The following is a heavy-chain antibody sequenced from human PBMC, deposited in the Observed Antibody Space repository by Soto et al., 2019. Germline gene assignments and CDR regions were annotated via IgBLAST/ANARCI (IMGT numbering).Heavy chain of an antibody. CDR2: ISYDGSNK. Sequence: GGSLRLSCAASGFTFSSYAMHWVRQAPGKGLEWVAVISYDGSNKYYADSVKGRFTISRDNSKNTLYLQMNSLRAEDTAVYYCARDSYYDILAGEEYYFDYWGQGTLVTVSS. CDR3: ARDSYYDILAGEEYYFDY. V-gene: IGHV3-30-3*01. D-gene: IGHD3-9*01. CDR1: GFTFSSYA. J-gene: IGHJ4*02.